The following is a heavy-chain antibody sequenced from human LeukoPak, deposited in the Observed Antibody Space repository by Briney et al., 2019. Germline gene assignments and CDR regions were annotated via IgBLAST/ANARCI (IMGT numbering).Heavy chain of an antibody. CDR2: ISGSGGST. CDR1: GFTFSSYG. Sequence: GGSLRLSCAASGFTFSSYGMSWVRQAPGKGLEWVSTISGSGGSTYYADSVKGRFTISRDNSKNTLYLQMNSLRADDTAVYYCAKDPNPYIAAAVHYFDYWGQGTLVTVSS. V-gene: IGHV3-23*01. D-gene: IGHD6-25*01. J-gene: IGHJ4*02. CDR3: AKDPNPYIAAAVHYFDY.